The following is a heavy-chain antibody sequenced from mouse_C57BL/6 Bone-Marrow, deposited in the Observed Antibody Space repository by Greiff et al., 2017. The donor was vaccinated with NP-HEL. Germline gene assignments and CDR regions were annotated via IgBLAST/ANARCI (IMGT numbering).Heavy chain of an antibody. J-gene: IGHJ2*01. D-gene: IGHD2-3*01. CDR3: AREGHNYDGKGDY. CDR1: GYTFTSYW. Sequence: VQLQQSGAELVKPGASVKLSCKASGYTFTSYWMNWVKQRPGRGLAWIGRLDPNSGGTKYNEKFQSKATLTVDKPSSTAYMQLSSLTSEDSAVYYCAREGHNYDGKGDYWGQGTTLTVSS. V-gene: IGHV1-72*01. CDR2: LDPNSGGT.